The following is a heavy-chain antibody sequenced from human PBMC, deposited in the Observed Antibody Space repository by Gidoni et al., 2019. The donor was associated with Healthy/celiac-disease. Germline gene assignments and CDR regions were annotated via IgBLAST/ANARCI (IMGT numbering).Heavy chain of an antibody. CDR1: GFTFSSYG. J-gene: IGHJ3*02. V-gene: IGHV3-30*18. Sequence: QVQRVESGGGVVQPGRSLRLSCAASGFTFSSYGFHWVRQAPAKGLEWVAVISYDGSNKYDADSVKGRFTISRDNSKNTLYLQMNSLRAEDTAVYYCAKTGTYYYDSSGYSDAFDIWGQGTMVTVSS. CDR3: AKTGTYYYDSSGYSDAFDI. D-gene: IGHD3-22*01. CDR2: ISYDGSNK.